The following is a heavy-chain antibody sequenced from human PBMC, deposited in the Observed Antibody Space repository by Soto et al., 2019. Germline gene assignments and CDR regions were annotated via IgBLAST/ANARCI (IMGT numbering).Heavy chain of an antibody. D-gene: IGHD4-17*01. CDR2: IYYSGST. Sequence: PAGKGLEWIGYIYYSGSTNYNPSLKSRVTISVDTSKNQFSLKLSSVTAADTAVYYCARDSPDDYGDLRYYFDYWGQGTLVTVSS. CDR3: ARDSPDDYGDLRYYFDY. V-gene: IGHV4-59*01. J-gene: IGHJ4*02.